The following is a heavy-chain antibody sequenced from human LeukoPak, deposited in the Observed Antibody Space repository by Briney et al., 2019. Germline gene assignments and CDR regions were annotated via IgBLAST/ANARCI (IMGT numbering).Heavy chain of an antibody. CDR3: ARTKSGYSYGYGLDY. Sequence: RESGPALVKPTQTLTLTCTFSGFSLSTSGMCVSWIRQPPGKALEWLALIDWDDDKYYSTSLKTRLTISKDTSKNQVVITTTNMDPVDTATYYCARTKSGYSYGYGLDYWGQGTLVTVSS. V-gene: IGHV2-70*01. CDR2: IDWDDDK. J-gene: IGHJ4*02. D-gene: IGHD5-18*01. CDR1: GFSLSTSGMC.